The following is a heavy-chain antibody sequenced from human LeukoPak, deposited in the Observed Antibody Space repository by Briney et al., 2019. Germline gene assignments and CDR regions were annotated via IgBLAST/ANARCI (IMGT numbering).Heavy chain of an antibody. Sequence: GGSLRLSCAASGFTFSNYWMIWVRQAPGKGLEWVANIKQDGSEKYYVDSVRGRFTISRDNAKNSLYLQMNSLRAEDAAIYYCARDRRLASFDYGGQGTLVTVSS. D-gene: IGHD6-25*01. V-gene: IGHV3-7*03. J-gene: IGHJ4*02. CDR3: ARDRRLASFDY. CDR2: IKQDGSEK. CDR1: GFTFSNYW.